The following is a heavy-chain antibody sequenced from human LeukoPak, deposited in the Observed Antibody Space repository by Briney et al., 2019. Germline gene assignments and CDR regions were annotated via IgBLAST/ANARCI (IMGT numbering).Heavy chain of an antibody. V-gene: IGHV1-18*04. CDR1: GYTFTNYG. CDR3: ARKPTAYPNDY. CDR2: ISAYNGNT. J-gene: IGHJ4*02. Sequence: ASVKVSCKASGYTFTNYGISWVRQAPGQGLEWMGWISAYNGNTNYAQRLQGRVTVTTETSTSTAYMELRSLGPDDTAIYYCARKPTAYPNDYWGQGTLVTVSS. D-gene: IGHD4/OR15-4a*01.